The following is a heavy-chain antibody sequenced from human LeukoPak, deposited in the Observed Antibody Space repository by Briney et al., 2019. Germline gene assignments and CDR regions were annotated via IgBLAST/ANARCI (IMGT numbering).Heavy chain of an antibody. J-gene: IGHJ4*02. V-gene: IGHV1-18*01. CDR1: GYTFTSYG. CDR3: ARVGCSSTSCYLYYFDY. D-gene: IGHD2-2*01. Sequence: ASVKVSCKASGYTFTSYGISWVRQAPGQGLEWMGWISAYNGNTNYAQKLQGRVTMTTDTSTSTAYMELRSLRSDDTAVYYCARVGCSSTSCYLYYFDYWGQGTLVTVSS. CDR2: ISAYNGNT.